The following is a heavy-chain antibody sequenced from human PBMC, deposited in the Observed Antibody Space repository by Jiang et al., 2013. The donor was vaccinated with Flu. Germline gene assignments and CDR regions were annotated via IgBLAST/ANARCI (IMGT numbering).Heavy chain of an antibody. J-gene: IGHJ4*02. D-gene: IGHD3-9*01. CDR1: GFSLSTSGMC. CDR3: AHVHYDILTGGFDY. V-gene: IGHV2-70*12. Sequence: PTQTLTLTCTFSGFSLSTSGMCVSWIRQPPGKALEWLARIDWDDDKYYSTSLKTRLTISKDTSKNQVVLTMTNMDPVDTATYYCAHVHYDILTGGFDYWGQGTLVTVSS. CDR2: IDWDDDK.